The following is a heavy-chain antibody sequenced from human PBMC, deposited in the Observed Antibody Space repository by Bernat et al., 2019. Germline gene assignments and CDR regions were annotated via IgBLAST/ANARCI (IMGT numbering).Heavy chain of an antibody. D-gene: IGHD3-3*01. J-gene: IGHJ6*03. Sequence: QVQLQESGPGLVKPSETLSLTCTVSGGSISSYYWSWIRQPPGKGLEWIGYIYYSGSTNYNPSLKSRVTISVDTSKNQFSLKLSSVTAADTAVYYCAREGSDYDFWSGTNYYYYMDVWGKGTTVTVSS. V-gene: IGHV4-59*01. CDR2: IYYSGST. CDR3: AREGSDYDFWSGTNYYYYMDV. CDR1: GGSISSYY.